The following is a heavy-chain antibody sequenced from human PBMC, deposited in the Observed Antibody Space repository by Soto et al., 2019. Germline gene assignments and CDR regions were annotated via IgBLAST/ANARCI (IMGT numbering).Heavy chain of an antibody. Sequence: QITLKESGPTLVKPTQTLTLTCTFSGFSLSTSGVGVGWIRQPPGKALEWLALIYWDDDKRYSQSLQSRLTITNDSSKNHVILTMSNIDPVDTATYYYAHSNPLANPAFDYYYHCMDVWGQGTTVTVS. CDR2: IYWDDDK. V-gene: IGHV2-5*02. CDR3: AHSNPLANPAFDYYYHCMDV. CDR1: GFSLSTSGVG. J-gene: IGHJ6*02. D-gene: IGHD6-6*01.